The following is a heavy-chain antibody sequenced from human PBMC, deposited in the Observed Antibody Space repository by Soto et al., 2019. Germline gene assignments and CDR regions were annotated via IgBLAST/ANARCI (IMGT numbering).Heavy chain of an antibody. CDR3: ARGQGKYEYYYYYMDV. CDR1: GGSFSGYY. Sequence: SETLSLTCAVYGGSFSGYYWSWIRQPPGKGLEWIGEINHSGSTNYNPSLKSRVTISVDTSKNQFSLKLSSVTAADTAVYYCARGQGKYEYYYYYMDVWGKGTTVTVSS. V-gene: IGHV4-34*01. D-gene: IGHD3-3*01. J-gene: IGHJ6*03. CDR2: INHSGST.